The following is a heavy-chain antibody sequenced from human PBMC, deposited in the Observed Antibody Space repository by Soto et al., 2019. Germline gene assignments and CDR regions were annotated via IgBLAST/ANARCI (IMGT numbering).Heavy chain of an antibody. CDR2: ISSSGSTA. Sequence: WGYLRLSCAASGFTFSLFELHWVRQAPGKGLEWISYISSSGSTAYYASSVEGRFTISRDNANNSVYLQMDSLRAEDTALYYCTRAAWFTYLSFYWGQGALVTVSS. D-gene: IGHD3-10*01. V-gene: IGHV3-48*03. CDR1: GFTFSLFE. CDR3: TRAAWFTYLSFY. J-gene: IGHJ4*02.